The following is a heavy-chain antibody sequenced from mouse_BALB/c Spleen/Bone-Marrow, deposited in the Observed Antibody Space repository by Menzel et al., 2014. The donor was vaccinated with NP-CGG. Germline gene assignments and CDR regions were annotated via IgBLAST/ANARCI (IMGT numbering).Heavy chain of an antibody. CDR1: GFTFTDYY. CDR3: ARFPMDY. J-gene: IGHJ4*01. Sequence: EVQGVESGGGLVQPGGSLRLSCTTSGFTFTDYYMSWVRQPPGKALEWLAFIRNKAYGYTTEYSASVRGRFTISGDNSQSILYLQMNTLRAEDSATYYCARFPMDYWGQGTSVTVSS. V-gene: IGHV7-3*02. CDR2: IRNKAYGYTT.